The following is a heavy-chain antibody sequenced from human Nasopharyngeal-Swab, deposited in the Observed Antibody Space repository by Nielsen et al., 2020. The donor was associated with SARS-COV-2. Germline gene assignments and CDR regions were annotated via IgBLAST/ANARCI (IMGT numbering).Heavy chain of an antibody. J-gene: IGHJ6*03. D-gene: IGHD3-16*02. CDR1: GFSFSTYW. CDR3: ARQGVFVPAYFHQYHMDV. Sequence: GESLKISCAASGFSFSTYWMTWVRQAPGKGPEWVANIKQDGSEKYYVDSVKGRFTVSRDNPKNLLYLQVNSLRAEDTAVYYCARQGVFVPAYFHQYHMDVWGKGTTVTVSS. CDR2: IKQDGSEK. V-gene: IGHV3-7*03.